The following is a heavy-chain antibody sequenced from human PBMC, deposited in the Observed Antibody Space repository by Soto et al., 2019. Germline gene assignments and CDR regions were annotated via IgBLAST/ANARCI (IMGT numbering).Heavy chain of an antibody. V-gene: IGHV3-33*01. J-gene: IGHJ3*02. CDR3: ARDRVRGRVGRDAFDI. CDR2: IWYDGSNK. D-gene: IGHD3-10*01. Sequence: QVQLVESGGGVVQPGRSLRLSCAASGFTFSSYGMHWVRQAPGKGLEWVAVIWYDGSNKYYADSVKGRFTISRDNSKNTLYMQMNSRRAEDTAVYYCARDRVRGRVGRDAFDIWGQGTMVTVSS. CDR1: GFTFSSYG.